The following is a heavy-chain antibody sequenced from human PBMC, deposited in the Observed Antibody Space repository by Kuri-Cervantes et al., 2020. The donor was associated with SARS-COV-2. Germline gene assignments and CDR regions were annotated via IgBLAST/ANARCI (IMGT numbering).Heavy chain of an antibody. CDR1: GFTFSSYA. V-gene: IGHV3-30-3*01. CDR2: ISYDGSNK. D-gene: IGHD2/OR15-2a*01. J-gene: IGHJ6*02. Sequence: GESLKISCAASGFTFSSYAMHWVRQAPGKGLEWVAVISYDGSNKYYADSVKGRFTISGDNSKNTLYLQMNSLRAEDTAVYYCAKEISTTGHRYFYGMDVWGQGTTVTVSS. CDR3: AKEISTTGHRYFYGMDV.